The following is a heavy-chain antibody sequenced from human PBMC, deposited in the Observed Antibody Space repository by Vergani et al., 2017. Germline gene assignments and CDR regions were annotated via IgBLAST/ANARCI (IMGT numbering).Heavy chain of an antibody. CDR1: GFTVTNYA. Sequence: QVQLVESGGGVVQPGRSLRLSCVMSGFTVTNYAIFWVRQAPGKGLEWVSVIWHDGGNKHFADSVAGRFAISRDDSKKTVYLEMTNLRAEDTALYYCVRDRYEGTRPYNGRFLGHWGQGTRVTVSS. J-gene: IGHJ4*02. CDR3: VRDRYEGTRPYNGRFLGH. CDR2: IWHDGGNK. D-gene: IGHD1-1*01. V-gene: IGHV3-33*01.